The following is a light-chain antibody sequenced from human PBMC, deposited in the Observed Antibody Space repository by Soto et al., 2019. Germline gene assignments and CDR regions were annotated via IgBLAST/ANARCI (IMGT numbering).Light chain of an antibody. V-gene: IGKV1-39*01. CDR2: AAS. CDR3: QQSDSIPLT. CDR1: QSISSY. Sequence: DIQMTHSPSSLSASLGDRVTVTCRAGQSISSYLNWYQQKPGKAPKLLIYAASTLQSGVPSRFSGSGSGTEFTLTISSLQPEDFATYYCQQSDSIPLTFGGGTKVDIK. J-gene: IGKJ4*01.